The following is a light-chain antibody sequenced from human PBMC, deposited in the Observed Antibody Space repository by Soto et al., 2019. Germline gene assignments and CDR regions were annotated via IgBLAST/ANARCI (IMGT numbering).Light chain of an antibody. CDR2: DVS. J-gene: IGLJ2*01. CDR1: SSDVGGYNY. Sequence: QSALTQPASVSGSPGQSITISCTGTSSDVGGYNYVSWYQQHPGKAPKLMIYDVSSRPSGVSNRFSGSKSGNTASLTISGLRAEDEADYYCNSYTSSSTGVFGGGTKLTVL. CDR3: NSYTSSSTGV. V-gene: IGLV2-14*03.